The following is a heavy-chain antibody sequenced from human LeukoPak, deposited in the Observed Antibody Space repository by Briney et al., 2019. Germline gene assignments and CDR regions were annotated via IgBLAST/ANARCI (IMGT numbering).Heavy chain of an antibody. V-gene: IGHV3-7*01. CDR3: AREAGSGTYRGKYYYYYMDV. CDR2: IKQDGSEK. D-gene: IGHD3-10*01. CDR1: GFTFSSFW. Sequence: PGGSLRLSCAASGFTFSSFWMNWVRQAPGKGLEWVANIKQDGSEKYYLDSVKGRFTISRDNAKNSLFLQMNSPRVEDTAVYYCAREAGSGTYRGKYYYYYMDVWGKGTTVTVSS. J-gene: IGHJ6*03.